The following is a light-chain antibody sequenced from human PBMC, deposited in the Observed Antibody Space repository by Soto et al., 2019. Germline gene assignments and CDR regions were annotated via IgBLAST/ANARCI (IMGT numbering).Light chain of an antibody. Sequence: DIQMTQSPSTLSASLGYRGTITCLASQSISTWLAWYQQKIGKAPKLLVYDASTLESGVPSRFSGSGSGTEFTLTISSLQPDDFATYYCQQYLTYSSLTFGGGTKV. CDR3: QQYLTYSSLT. J-gene: IGKJ4*01. V-gene: IGKV1-5*01. CDR2: DAS. CDR1: QSISTW.